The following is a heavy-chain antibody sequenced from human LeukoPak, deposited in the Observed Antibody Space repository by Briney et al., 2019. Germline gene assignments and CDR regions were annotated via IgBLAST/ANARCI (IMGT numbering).Heavy chain of an antibody. Sequence: GGSLRPSCAASGFTFSSYAMSWVRQAPGKGLEWVAVIWYDGSNKYYADSVKGRFTISRDNSKNTLYLQMNSLRAEDTAVYYCARDYDSSGYYCAVGYWGQGTLVTVSS. J-gene: IGHJ4*02. V-gene: IGHV3-33*08. D-gene: IGHD3-22*01. CDR3: ARDYDSSGYYCAVGY. CDR1: GFTFSSYA. CDR2: IWYDGSNK.